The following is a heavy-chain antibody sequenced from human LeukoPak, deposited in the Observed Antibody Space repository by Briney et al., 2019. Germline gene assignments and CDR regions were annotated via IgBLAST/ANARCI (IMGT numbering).Heavy chain of an antibody. V-gene: IGHV4-59*01. Sequence: SETLSLTCTVSGGSISSYYWSWIRQPPGKGLVWIGYIYYSGSTNYNPSLKSRVTISVDTSKNQFSVKLSSVTAANTAVYYCARAGDSSSYNGPGSYGMDVWGQGTTVTVSS. CDR1: GGSISSYY. CDR3: ARAGDSSSYNGPGSYGMDV. D-gene: IGHD6-13*01. CDR2: IYYSGST. J-gene: IGHJ6*02.